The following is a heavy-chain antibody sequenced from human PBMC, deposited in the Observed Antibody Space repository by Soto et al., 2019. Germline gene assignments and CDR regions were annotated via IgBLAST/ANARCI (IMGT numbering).Heavy chain of an antibody. CDR3: ARDPREKYGMDV. J-gene: IGHJ6*02. V-gene: IGHV3-53*01. Sequence: EVQVVESGGGLFQPGGSLRLPCEASGFIVRSNTMSWFRKAPGKGLEWVSVIYSGGSKYYADPVKGRFTISRDNSKNTLYLQMNSLRVEDTAVYYCARDPREKYGMDVWGQGTTVTVSS. CDR2: IYSGGSK. CDR1: GFIVRSNT.